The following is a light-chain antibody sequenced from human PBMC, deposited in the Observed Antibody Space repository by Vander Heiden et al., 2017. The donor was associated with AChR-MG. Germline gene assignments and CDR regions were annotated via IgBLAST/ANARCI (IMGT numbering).Light chain of an antibody. CDR2: GAS. V-gene: IGKV3-15*01. Sequence: EVVMTQSPGTLSVSPGERATLSCRASQSVTSNLAWYQQKPGQVPRLLIYGASTRATGIPARFNGSGSGTEFTLTISSLQSEDFAVYYCHQYNSWPYTFGQGTKLEIK. CDR3: HQYNSWPYT. CDR1: QSVTSN. J-gene: IGKJ2*01.